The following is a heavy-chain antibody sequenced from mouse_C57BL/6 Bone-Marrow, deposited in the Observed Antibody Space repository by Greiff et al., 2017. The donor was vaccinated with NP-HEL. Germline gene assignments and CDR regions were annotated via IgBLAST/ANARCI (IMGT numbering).Heavy chain of an antibody. CDR3: ARDGGSSY. J-gene: IGHJ2*01. V-gene: IGHV5-4*01. D-gene: IGHD1-1*01. CDR1: GFTFSSYA. CDR2: ISDGGSYT. Sequence: EVKLMESGGGLVKPGGSLKLSCAASGFTFSSYAMSWVRQTPEKRLEWVATISDGGSYTYYPDNVKGRFTISRDNAKNNLYLQMSHLKSEDTAMYYCARDGGSSYWGQGTTLTVSS.